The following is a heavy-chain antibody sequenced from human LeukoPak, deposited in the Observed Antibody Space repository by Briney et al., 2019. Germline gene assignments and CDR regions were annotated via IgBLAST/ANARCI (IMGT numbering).Heavy chain of an antibody. V-gene: IGHV3-15*01. J-gene: IGHJ4*02. CDR2: IKSKTDGQTT. Sequence: GGSLRLSCAASVFSFSNAWMSWVRQAPGKGLKWVDRIKSKTDGQTTDYAAPVKGKFTISRDDSKNTRNLQMYSLKTEDTAVYYCTTEVNGSGWYDEVLFAGGGQGTLVS. CDR1: VFSFSNAW. D-gene: IGHD6-19*01. CDR3: TTEVNGSGWYDEVLFAG.